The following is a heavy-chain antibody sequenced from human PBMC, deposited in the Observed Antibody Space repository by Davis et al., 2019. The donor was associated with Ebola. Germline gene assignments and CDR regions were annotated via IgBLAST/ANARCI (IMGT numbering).Heavy chain of an antibody. V-gene: IGHV4-39*07. CDR2: IYYSGST. D-gene: IGHD3-3*01. CDR1: GGSISSGGYS. J-gene: IGHJ5*02. Sequence: SETLSLTCAVSGGSISSGGYSWSWIRQPPGKGLEWIGSIYYSGSTNYNPSLKSRVTISVDTSKNQFSLKLSSVTAADTAVYYCARWDDFWSGLGNWFDPWGQGTLVTVSS. CDR3: ARWDDFWSGLGNWFDP.